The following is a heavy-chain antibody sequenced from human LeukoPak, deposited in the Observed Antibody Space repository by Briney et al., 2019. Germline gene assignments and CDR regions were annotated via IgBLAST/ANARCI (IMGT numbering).Heavy chain of an antibody. V-gene: IGHV3-23*01. Sequence: PGGSLRLSCAASGFTFSTYVMTWVRQAPGKGLEWVSGITGGGSSTFYSDSVKGRFTVSRDNSKNMLYLQMNSLRAEDTAVYYCAKDRLTLSAFDIWGQGTMVTVSS. CDR3: AKDRLTLSAFDI. J-gene: IGHJ3*02. CDR2: ITGGGSST. CDR1: GFTFSTYV.